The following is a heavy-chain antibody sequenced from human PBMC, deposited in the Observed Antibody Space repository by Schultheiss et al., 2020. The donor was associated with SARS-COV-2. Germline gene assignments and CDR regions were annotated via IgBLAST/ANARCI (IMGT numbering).Heavy chain of an antibody. Sequence: SETLSLTCTVSGGSISSYYWSWIRQPPGKGLEWIGSIYYSGSTYYNPSLKSRVTISVDTSKNQFSLKLSSVTAADTAVYYCASSIWSGYLPTTWSWGQGTLVTVSS. D-gene: IGHD3-3*01. CDR3: ASSIWSGYLPTTWS. CDR2: IYYSGST. CDR1: GGSISSYY. J-gene: IGHJ4*02. V-gene: IGHV4-59*01.